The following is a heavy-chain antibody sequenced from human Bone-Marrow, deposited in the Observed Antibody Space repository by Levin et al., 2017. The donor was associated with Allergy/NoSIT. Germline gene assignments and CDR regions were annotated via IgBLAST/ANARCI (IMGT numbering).Heavy chain of an antibody. CDR1: GGSISSSNW. V-gene: IGHV4-4*02. CDR3: ATTRLASSVRASGSYSHDAFDI. Sequence: ASETLSLTCAVSGGSISSSNWWSWVRQPPGKGLEWLGEIYHSGSTNYNPSLKSRVTISVDKSKNQFSLKLSSVTAADTAVYYCATTRLASSVRASGSYSHDAFDIWGQGTMVTVSS. D-gene: IGHD1-26*01. CDR2: IYHSGST. J-gene: IGHJ3*02.